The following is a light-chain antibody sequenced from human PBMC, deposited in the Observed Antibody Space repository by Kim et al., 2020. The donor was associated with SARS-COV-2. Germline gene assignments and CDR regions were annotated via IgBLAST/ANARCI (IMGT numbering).Light chain of an antibody. CDR1: QSVRSSY. CDR3: QQYGSTPYT. J-gene: IGKJ2*01. V-gene: IGKV3-20*01. Sequence: LSPGERATLSCRASQSVRSSYLAWYQQKPGQAPRLLIYGASSRATGIPDRFSGSGSGTDFTLTISRLEPEDFAVYYCQQYGSTPYTFGQGTSWRSN. CDR2: GAS.